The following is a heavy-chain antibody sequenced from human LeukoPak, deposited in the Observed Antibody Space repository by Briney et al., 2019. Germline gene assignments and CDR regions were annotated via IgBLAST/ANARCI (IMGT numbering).Heavy chain of an antibody. Sequence: ASVKVSCKTSGYTFTSFGISWVRQAPGQGLEWMGWISVYNGDTSFAQKFQGRVTMTTDTSTSTVYMELGNLRSDDTAVYYCARSVPSDYWGQGTLVTVSS. CDR2: ISVYNGDT. CDR3: ARSVPSDY. J-gene: IGHJ4*02. CDR1: GYTFTSFG. V-gene: IGHV1-18*01.